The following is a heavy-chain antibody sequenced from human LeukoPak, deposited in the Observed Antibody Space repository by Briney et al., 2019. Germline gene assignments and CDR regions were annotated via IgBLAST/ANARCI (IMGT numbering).Heavy chain of an antibody. CDR1: GYTFTGYY. Sequence: ASVKVSCKASGYTFTGYYMHWVRQAPGQGLGWMGWINPNSGGTNYAQKFQGRVTMTRDTSISTAYMELSRLGSDDTAVYYCARNVRSGYSDAFDIWGQGTMVTVSS. D-gene: IGHD3-22*01. CDR2: INPNSGGT. CDR3: ARNVRSGYSDAFDI. J-gene: IGHJ3*02. V-gene: IGHV1-2*02.